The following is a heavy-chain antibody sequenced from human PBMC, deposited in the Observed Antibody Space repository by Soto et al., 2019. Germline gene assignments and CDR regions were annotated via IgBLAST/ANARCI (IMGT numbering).Heavy chain of an antibody. J-gene: IGHJ4*02. CDR2: ISYDGRTK. D-gene: IGHD6-13*01. V-gene: IGHV3-30*03. Sequence: GGSLRLSCAASRFTFNYYHMHWVRQAPGKGLEWVAVISYDGRTKYYADSVKGRFTISRDDSKNTLSLQMNSLRAEDTAVYYCVRGSPVVAAGTSVRWGQGILVTVSS. CDR1: RFTFNYYH. CDR3: VRGSPVVAAGTSVR.